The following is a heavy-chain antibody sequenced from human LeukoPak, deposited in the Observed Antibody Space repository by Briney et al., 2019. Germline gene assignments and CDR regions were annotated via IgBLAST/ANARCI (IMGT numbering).Heavy chain of an antibody. CDR2: FDPEDGET. D-gene: IGHD3-10*01. V-gene: IGHV1-24*01. Sequence: ASVKVSCKVSGYTLTELSMHWMRQAPGKGLEWMGGFDPEDGETIYAQKFQGRVTMTEDTSTDTAYMELSSLRSEDTAVYYCATVGTMVRGVSGAFDIWGQGTMVTVSS. J-gene: IGHJ3*02. CDR3: ATVGTMVRGVSGAFDI. CDR1: GYTLTELS.